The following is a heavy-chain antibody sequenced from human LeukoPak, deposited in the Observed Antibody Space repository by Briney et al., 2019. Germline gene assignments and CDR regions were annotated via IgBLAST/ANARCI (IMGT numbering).Heavy chain of an antibody. CDR2: ISGSGGST. CDR3: AKDATNMGRGATFFDL. Sequence: GGSLRLSCAASGFTFSSYAMSWVRQAPGKGLEWVSAISGSGGSTYYADSVKGRFTISRDNSKNTLYLQMNSLRAEDTAVYYCAKDATNMGRGATFFDLWGRGTLVTVSS. CDR1: GFTFSSYA. V-gene: IGHV3-23*01. J-gene: IGHJ2*01. D-gene: IGHD3-10*01.